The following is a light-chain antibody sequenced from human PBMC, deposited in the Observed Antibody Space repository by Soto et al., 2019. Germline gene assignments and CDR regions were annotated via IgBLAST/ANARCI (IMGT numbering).Light chain of an antibody. Sequence: EIVLTQSPGTLSLSPGERATLSCRPSQSVSSSYLAWYQQKPGQAPRLLIYDASNRATGIPDRFSGSGSGTDFTLTISRLEPEDFAVYYCHQYGSSPLTFGGGTKVDIK. CDR1: QSVSSSY. CDR2: DAS. J-gene: IGKJ4*01. CDR3: HQYGSSPLT. V-gene: IGKV3-20*01.